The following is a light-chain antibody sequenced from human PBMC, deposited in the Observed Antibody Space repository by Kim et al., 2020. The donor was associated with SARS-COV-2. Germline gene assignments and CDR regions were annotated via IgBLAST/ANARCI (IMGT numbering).Light chain of an antibody. CDR2: GAS. CDR1: QSVTSSY. Sequence: LYPGEGATLSCGASQSVTSSYLAWYQQKPGQAPRLRIYGASSRATGIPDRCSGSGSGTDFTLTSSRLEPEDFAVYYCQQYGNSRTFGQGTKVDIK. J-gene: IGKJ1*01. V-gene: IGKV3-20*01. CDR3: QQYGNSRT.